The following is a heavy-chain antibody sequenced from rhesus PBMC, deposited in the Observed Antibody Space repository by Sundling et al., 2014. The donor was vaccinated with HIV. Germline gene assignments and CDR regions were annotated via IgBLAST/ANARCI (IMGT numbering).Heavy chain of an antibody. CDR2: IGGNSGST. CDR1: GGSISGNY. V-gene: IGHV4-165*01. Sequence: QVQLQESGPGLVKPSETLSLTCAVSGGSISGNYWSWIRQPPGKGLEWIGYIGGNSGSTYYKASLQSRVSISTDTSKNQFSLKLTSVTAADTGMYYCVTLYCSSTICHTYALDSWGQGVVVTVSS. D-gene: IGHD2-2*01. J-gene: IGHJ6*01. CDR3: VTLYCSSTICHTYALDS.